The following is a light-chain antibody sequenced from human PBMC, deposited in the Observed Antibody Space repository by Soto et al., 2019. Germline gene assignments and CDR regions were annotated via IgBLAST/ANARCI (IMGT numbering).Light chain of an antibody. J-gene: IGKJ1*01. CDR2: GVS. CDR1: ESVGSH. CDR3: HQYDNWPPWT. Sequence: DTVMTQSPATLSVSPGETATLSCRASESVGSHLAWYQQKPGQAPRLLIYGVSTRATGIPARFRGSGSETEFPVTSSGLQSEGFAVYYWHQYDNWPPWTFGQGTKVEI. V-gene: IGKV3-15*01.